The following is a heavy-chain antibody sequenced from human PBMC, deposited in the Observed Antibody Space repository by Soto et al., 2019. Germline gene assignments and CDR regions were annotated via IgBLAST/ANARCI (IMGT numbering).Heavy chain of an antibody. CDR1: GLTFDDYA. Sequence: EVQLVESGGGLVQPGRSLRLSCAASGLTFDDYAMHWVRQAPGKGLEWVSGISWNSGSIDYADSVKGRFTISRDNAKNSLYLQMNSLRAEDTALYYCAKDRREWWCCAGSCYSAFDYWGQGTLVTVSS. CDR2: ISWNSGSI. V-gene: IGHV3-9*01. D-gene: IGHD2-15*01. J-gene: IGHJ4*02. CDR3: AKDRREWWCCAGSCYSAFDY.